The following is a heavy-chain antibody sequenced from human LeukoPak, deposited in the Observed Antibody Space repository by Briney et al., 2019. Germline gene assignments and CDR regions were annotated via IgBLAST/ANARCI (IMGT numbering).Heavy chain of an antibody. V-gene: IGHV4-4*07. CDR2: IYPSGSI. J-gene: IGHJ4*02. D-gene: IGHD6-13*01. CDR3: ARSDGSWYPYLFDF. CDR1: GGSISSYY. Sequence: PSETLSLTCTVSGGSISSYYWSWIRQPAGKGLEWVGRIYPSGSINYNLSLKSRLTMSVDTSKNQFSLKLNSVTAADTAVYYCARSDGSWYPYLFDFWGQGILVTVSS.